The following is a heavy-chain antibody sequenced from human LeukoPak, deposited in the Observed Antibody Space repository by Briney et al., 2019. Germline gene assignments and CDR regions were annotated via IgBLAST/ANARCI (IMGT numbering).Heavy chain of an antibody. CDR2: INPSGGST. Sequence: ASVNAPCKASGYTFTTYYMHWVRQAPEQGLEWMGIINPSGGSTTYAQKFQGRVTMTRDTSTSTVYMELSSLRSEDTAVYYCASPSSYYYDSSDSRAFDIWGQGTMVTVSS. D-gene: IGHD3-22*01. J-gene: IGHJ3*02. CDR1: GYTFTTYY. V-gene: IGHV1-46*03. CDR3: ASPSSYYYDSSDSRAFDI.